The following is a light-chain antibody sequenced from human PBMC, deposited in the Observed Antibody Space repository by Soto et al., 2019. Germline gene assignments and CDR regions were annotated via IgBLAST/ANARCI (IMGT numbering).Light chain of an antibody. CDR1: QPISSW. CDR2: SAS. V-gene: IGKV1-12*01. J-gene: IGKJ4*01. Sequence: IQMTQSPSSVSASVGDRDTITCRASQPISSWLAWYQQKPGLPPNLLIYSASTLRSGVPSRFSGSESGTLFTLTITNLQPEDFATYFCQQASSFPLTFGGGTKVEVK. CDR3: QQASSFPLT.